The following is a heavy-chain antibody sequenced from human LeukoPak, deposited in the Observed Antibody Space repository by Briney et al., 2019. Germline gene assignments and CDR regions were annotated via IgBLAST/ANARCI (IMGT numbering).Heavy chain of an antibody. Sequence: SETLSLTCTVSGYSISSGYYWGWIRQPPGKGLEWIGSIYHSGSTYYNPSLKSRVTISVDTSKNQFSLKLSSVTAADTAVYYCARDGDSGSYWGQGTLVTVSS. CDR2: IYHSGST. CDR1: GYSISSGYY. V-gene: IGHV4-38-2*02. D-gene: IGHD1-26*01. CDR3: ARDGDSGSY. J-gene: IGHJ4*02.